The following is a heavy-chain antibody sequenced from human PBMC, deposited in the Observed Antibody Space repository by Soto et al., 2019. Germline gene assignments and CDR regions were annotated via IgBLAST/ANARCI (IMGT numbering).Heavy chain of an antibody. V-gene: IGHV4-4*07. CDR1: GGSISDYY. CDR3: ARAAYSSGWLIWVYFDY. CDR2: IYPSGNT. J-gene: IGHJ4*02. D-gene: IGHD6-19*01. Sequence: QVQLQESGPGLVKPSETLSLTCSVSGGSISDYYWSWIRQPTGKGLEWIGRIYPSGNTDYNPSLKSRVTMSLDTSKNQFSLKLSSVTAADTAVYYCARAAYSSGWLIWVYFDYWGQGTLVTVSS.